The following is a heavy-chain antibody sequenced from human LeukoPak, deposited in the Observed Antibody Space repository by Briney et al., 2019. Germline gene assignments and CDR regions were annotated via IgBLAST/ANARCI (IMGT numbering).Heavy chain of an antibody. Sequence: PGGSLRLSCAASGFTFDDYAMHWVRQAPGKGLEWVSLISWDGGSTYYADSVKGRFTISRDNSKNSLYQQMNSLRAEDTALYYCAKEGGHYYDSSAFDYWGQGTLVTVSS. CDR1: GFTFDDYA. D-gene: IGHD3-22*01. J-gene: IGHJ4*02. CDR3: AKEGGHYYDSSAFDY. CDR2: ISWDGGST. V-gene: IGHV3-43D*03.